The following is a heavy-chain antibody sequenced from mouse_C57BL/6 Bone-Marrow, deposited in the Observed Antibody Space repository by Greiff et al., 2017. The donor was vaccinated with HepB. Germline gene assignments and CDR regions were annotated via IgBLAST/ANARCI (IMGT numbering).Heavy chain of an antibody. D-gene: IGHD2-10*02. CDR1: GYTFTSYW. Sequence: QVQLKQSGAELVKPGASVKMSCKASGYTFTSYWITWVKQRPGQGLEWIGDIYPGSGSTNYNEKFKSKATLTVDTSSSTAYMQLSSLTSEDSAVYYCARRGYGKPYWGQGTTLTVSS. CDR2: IYPGSGST. CDR3: ARRGYGKPY. J-gene: IGHJ2*01. V-gene: IGHV1-55*01.